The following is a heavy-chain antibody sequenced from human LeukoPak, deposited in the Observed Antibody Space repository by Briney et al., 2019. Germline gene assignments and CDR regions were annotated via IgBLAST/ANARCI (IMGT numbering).Heavy chain of an antibody. CDR1: GFTFSSYE. Sequence: GGSLRLSCAASGFTFSSYEMNWVRQAPGKGLVWVSRINSDGSTITYADSVKGRFTISRDNARNTLYLQMNSLRAEDTAVYYCARVTVSSSEVIFDYWGQGSLVTVSS. V-gene: IGHV3-74*01. CDR3: ARVTVSSSEVIFDY. CDR2: INSDGSTI. D-gene: IGHD1-20*01. J-gene: IGHJ4*02.